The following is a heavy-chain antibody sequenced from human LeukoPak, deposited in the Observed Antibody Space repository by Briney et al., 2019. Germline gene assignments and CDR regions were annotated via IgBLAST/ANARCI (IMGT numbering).Heavy chain of an antibody. CDR1: GYSISSGYY. V-gene: IGHV4-38-2*02. J-gene: IGHJ4*02. CDR3: ARDDYVWGSYRYDY. CDR2: IYHSGST. D-gene: IGHD3-16*02. Sequence: PSETLSLTCTVSGYSISSGYYWGWIRQPPGKGLEWIGSIYHSGSTYYNPSLKSRVTISVDTSKNQFSLKLSSVTAADTAVYYCARDDYVWGSYRYDYWGQGTLVTVSS.